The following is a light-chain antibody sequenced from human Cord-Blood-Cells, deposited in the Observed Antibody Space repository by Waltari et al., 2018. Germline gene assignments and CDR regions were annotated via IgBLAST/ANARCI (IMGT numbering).Light chain of an antibody. Sequence: QPALMQPASVSGSPGQTLTISCPGTRRDVVSYNLVPQYQQHPGKAPKPMIYEGSTRSSGLSNRLSGSNSGNTASLTISGLQAEDEADYYCCSYAGSSTWVFGGGTKLTVL. J-gene: IGLJ3*02. CDR1: RRDVVSYNL. CDR2: EGS. CDR3: CSYAGSSTWV. V-gene: IGLV2-23*01.